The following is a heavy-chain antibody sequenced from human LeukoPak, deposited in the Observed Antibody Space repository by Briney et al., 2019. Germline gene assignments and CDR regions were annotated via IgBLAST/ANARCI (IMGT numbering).Heavy chain of an antibody. D-gene: IGHD5-12*01. J-gene: IGHJ4*02. V-gene: IGHV3-30-3*01. Sequence: GGSLRLSCAASGFTFSSYAMHWVRQAPGKGLEWVAVISYDGSNKYYADSVKGRFTISRDNSKNTLYLQMNSLRAEDTAVYYCARDRTPHVDIVAELDYWGQGTLVTVSS. CDR2: ISYDGSNK. CDR1: GFTFSSYA. CDR3: ARDRTPHVDIVAELDY.